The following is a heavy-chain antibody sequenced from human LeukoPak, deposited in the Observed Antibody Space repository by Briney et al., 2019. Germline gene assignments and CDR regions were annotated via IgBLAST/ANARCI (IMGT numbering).Heavy chain of an antibody. D-gene: IGHD6-19*01. J-gene: IGHJ4*02. CDR2: INPNSGGT. CDR1: GYTFTGYY. Sequence: ASVKVSCKSSGYTFTGYYMHWVRQAPGQGLEWMGWINPNSGGTNYAQKFQGRVTMTRDTSISTAYMELSRLRSDDTAVYYCARVRIAVAGKYYFDYWGQGTLVTVSS. V-gene: IGHV1-2*02. CDR3: ARVRIAVAGKYYFDY.